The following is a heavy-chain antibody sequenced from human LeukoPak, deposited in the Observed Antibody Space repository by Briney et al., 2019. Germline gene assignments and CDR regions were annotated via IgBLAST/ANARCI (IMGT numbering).Heavy chain of an antibody. V-gene: IGHV3-48*01. CDR2: ISSIGSTV. CDR1: GFTFSSYS. D-gene: IGHD3-10*01. Sequence: GGSLRLSCAVSGFTFSSYSMSWVRQAPGKGLEWISYISSIGSTVYYADSVEGRFTISRDNAQNSLYLQMNNLRAEDTAVYYCARDRWFGESLPAHFDYWGQGTLVTVSS. J-gene: IGHJ4*02. CDR3: ARDRWFGESLPAHFDY.